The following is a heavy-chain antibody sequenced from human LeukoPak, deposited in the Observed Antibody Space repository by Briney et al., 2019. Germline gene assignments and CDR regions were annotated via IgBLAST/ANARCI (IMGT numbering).Heavy chain of an antibody. CDR3: ARGYDFWSGYYLSLPYFDY. Sequence: SETLSLTCTVSGGSISSYYWSWIRQPPGKGLEWIGYIYSSGSTNYNPSLKSRITISVDTSKNQFSLKLSSVTAADTAVYYCARGYDFWSGYYLSLPYFDYWGQGTLVTVSS. CDR2: IYSSGST. J-gene: IGHJ4*02. CDR1: GGSISSYY. D-gene: IGHD3-3*01. V-gene: IGHV4-59*12.